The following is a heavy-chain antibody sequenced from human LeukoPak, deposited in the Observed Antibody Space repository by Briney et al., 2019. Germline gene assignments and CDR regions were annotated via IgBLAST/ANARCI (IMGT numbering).Heavy chain of an antibody. V-gene: IGHV3-48*03. CDR3: ARGSPLDYYDSSGYYSNGYY. CDR1: GFIFRSYE. Sequence: GGSLRLSCAASGFIFRSYEMNWVRQAPGEGLEWVSYISSSGSTIYYADSVKGRFTISRDNAKNTLYLQMNSLRAEDTAVYYCARGSPLDYYDSSGYYSNGYYWGQGTLVTVSS. J-gene: IGHJ4*02. D-gene: IGHD3-22*01. CDR2: ISSSGSTI.